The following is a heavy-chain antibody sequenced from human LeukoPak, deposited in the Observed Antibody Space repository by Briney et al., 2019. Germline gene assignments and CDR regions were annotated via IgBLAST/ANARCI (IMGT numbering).Heavy chain of an antibody. CDR3: ATRSCGRSGCPLGPLDY. CDR1: GFSFSSYA. CDR2: ISYDGSNR. D-gene: IGHD6-25*01. V-gene: IGHV3-30*04. J-gene: IGHJ4*02. Sequence: GGSLRLSCAASGFSFSSYAMHWVRQDPGEGLEWVAVISYDGSNRYNEESAKGRFTISRDNSKNTLYLQMDSLRTEDTAVYYCATRSCGRSGCPLGPLDYWGQGTLVMVPS.